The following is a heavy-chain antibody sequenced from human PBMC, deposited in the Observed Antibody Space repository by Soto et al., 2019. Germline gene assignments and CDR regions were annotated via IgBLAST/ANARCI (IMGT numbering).Heavy chain of an antibody. CDR1: GDSVSSKSAA. J-gene: IGHJ2*01. V-gene: IGHV6-1*01. Sequence: SQTLSLTCAISGDSVSSKSAAWNWIRQSPSRGLEWLGRTYYRSKWYNDYAVSVKSRITINPDTSKNQFSLQLNSVTPEDTAVYYCARVQITMVRGVIPWYFDLWGRGTLVTVSS. CDR3: ARVQITMVRGVIPWYFDL. D-gene: IGHD3-10*01. CDR2: TYYRSKWYN.